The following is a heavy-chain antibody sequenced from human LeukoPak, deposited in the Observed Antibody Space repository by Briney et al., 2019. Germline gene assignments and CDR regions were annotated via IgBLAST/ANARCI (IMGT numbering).Heavy chain of an antibody. CDR3: ARGRYYGMDV. CDR1: GFTFTSYW. Sequence: GGSLRLSCAASGFTFTSYWMHWVRQALGKGLVWVSRVNSDGSSTTYADSVKGRFAISRDNAKNTLYLQMNSLRAEDTAVYYCARGRYYGMDVWGQGTTVTVSS. CDR2: VNSDGSST. V-gene: IGHV3-74*01. J-gene: IGHJ6*02.